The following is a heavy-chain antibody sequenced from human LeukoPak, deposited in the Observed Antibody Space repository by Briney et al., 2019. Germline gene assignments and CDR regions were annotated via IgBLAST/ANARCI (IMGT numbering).Heavy chain of an antibody. V-gene: IGHV4-34*01. CDR2: INHTGST. Sequence: SQTLSLTCAVYGGSFRGYYCSWIRQSPGKGLEWIGEINHTGSTNYNPSLKTRVTISVVTSKNQFTRKLSSVTAADTAVYSCARHVPGGYYYGSGSRHFDYWGQGTLVTVSS. CDR3: ARHVPGGYYYGSGSRHFDY. CDR1: GGSFRGYY. J-gene: IGHJ4*01. D-gene: IGHD3-10*01.